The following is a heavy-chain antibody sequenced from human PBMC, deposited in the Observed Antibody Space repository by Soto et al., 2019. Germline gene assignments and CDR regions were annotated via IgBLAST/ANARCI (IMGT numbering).Heavy chain of an antibody. CDR1: GFTFSSYE. J-gene: IGHJ3*02. D-gene: IGHD5-18*01. Sequence: QSGGSLRLSCAASGFTFSSYEMNWVRQAPGKGLEWVSYISSSGSTIYYADSVKGRFTISRDNAKNSLYLQMNSLRAEDTAVYYCARDGQLWLSGAFDIWGQGTMVTVSS. CDR2: ISSSGSTI. CDR3: ARDGQLWLSGAFDI. V-gene: IGHV3-48*03.